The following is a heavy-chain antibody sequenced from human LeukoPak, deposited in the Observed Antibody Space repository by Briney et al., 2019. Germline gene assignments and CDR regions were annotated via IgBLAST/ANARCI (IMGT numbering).Heavy chain of an antibody. Sequence: ASVKVSCKASGYAFTSYAIHWVRQAPGQRLEWMGWINAGNGNTKYSQKFQGRVTITRDTSASTAYMELSSLRSEDTAVYYCARAPYSRVFDYWGQGTLVTVSS. CDR3: ARAPYSRVFDY. CDR2: INAGNGNT. J-gene: IGHJ4*02. CDR1: GYAFTSYA. D-gene: IGHD6-13*01. V-gene: IGHV1-3*01.